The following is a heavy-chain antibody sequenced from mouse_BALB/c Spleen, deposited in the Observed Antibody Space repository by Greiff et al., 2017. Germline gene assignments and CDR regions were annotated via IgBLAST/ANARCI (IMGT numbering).Heavy chain of an antibody. CDR3: ARSDYAFDY. CDR2: ISSGSSTI. D-gene: IGHD2-4*01. Sequence: EVQLVESGGGLVQPGGSRKLSCAASGFTFSSFGMHWVRQAPEKGLEWVAYISSGSSTIYYADTVKGRFTISRDNPKNTLFLQMTSLRSEDTAMYYCARSDYAFDYWGQGTTLTVSS. J-gene: IGHJ2*01. V-gene: IGHV5-17*02. CDR1: GFTFSSFG.